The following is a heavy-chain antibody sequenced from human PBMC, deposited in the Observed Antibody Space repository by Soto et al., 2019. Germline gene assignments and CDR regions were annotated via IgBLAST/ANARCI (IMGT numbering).Heavy chain of an antibody. CDR3: ARDREPYSSSWYDNDY. Sequence: PGGSLRLSCAAAGFTFSSYGMHWVRQAPGKGLEWVAVIWYDGSNKYYADSVKGRFTISRDNSKNTLYLQMNSLRAEDTAVYYCARDREPYSSSWYDNDYWGQGTLVTVSS. V-gene: IGHV3-33*01. D-gene: IGHD6-13*01. CDR1: GFTFSSYG. J-gene: IGHJ4*02. CDR2: IWYDGSNK.